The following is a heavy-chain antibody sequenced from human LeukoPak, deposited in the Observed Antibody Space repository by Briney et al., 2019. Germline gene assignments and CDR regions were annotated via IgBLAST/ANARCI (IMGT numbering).Heavy chain of an antibody. Sequence: ASVKVSCKASGYTFTSYGISWVRQAPGQGLEWMGWISAYNGNTNYAQKLQGRVTMTTDASTSTAYMELRSLRSDDTAVYYCARGYYDILTGYSFDYWAREPWSPSPQ. CDR2: ISAYNGNT. J-gene: IGHJ4*02. D-gene: IGHD3-9*01. V-gene: IGHV1-18*01. CDR1: GYTFTSYG. CDR3: ARGYYDILTGYSFDY.